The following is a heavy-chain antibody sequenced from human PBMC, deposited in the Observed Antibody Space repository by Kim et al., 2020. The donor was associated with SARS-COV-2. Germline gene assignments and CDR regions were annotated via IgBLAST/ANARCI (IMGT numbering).Heavy chain of an antibody. CDR3: ASGRQEWGAFDI. CDR1: GFTFSDYW. Sequence: GGSLRLSCAASGFTFSDYWMNWVRRAPGKGLEWVANIKKDGSEKNFVDSVKGRFTISRDNAKNSLYLQMSSLRAEDTAVYYCASGRQEWGAFDIWGQGT. J-gene: IGHJ3*02. CDR2: IKKDGSEK. V-gene: IGHV3-7*01. D-gene: IGHD3-3*01.